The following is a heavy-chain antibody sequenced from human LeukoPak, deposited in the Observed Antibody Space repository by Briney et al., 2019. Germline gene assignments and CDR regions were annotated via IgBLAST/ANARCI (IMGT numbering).Heavy chain of an antibody. V-gene: IGHV3-30*18. J-gene: IGHJ4*02. CDR3: AKDRTVVGATSFDY. Sequence: GGSLRLSCAPSVFPVSTFRMHWFRQAPGKGLEWVAAIAYDGSVKYYPDSLKGRLTISRDNSKNTLYLQMNSLRTEDTAVYSCAKDRTVVGATSFDYWGLGTLVTVSS. CDR2: IAYDGSVK. D-gene: IGHD1-26*01. CDR1: VFPVSTFR.